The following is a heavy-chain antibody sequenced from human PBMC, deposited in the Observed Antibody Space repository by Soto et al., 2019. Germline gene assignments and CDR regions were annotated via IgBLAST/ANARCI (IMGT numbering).Heavy chain of an antibody. CDR2: TYYSGST. J-gene: IGHJ4*02. CDR3: ARVRGTAGKRYFDY. CDR1: GGSMIAYY. D-gene: IGHD6-13*01. Sequence: ETLSLTCTVSGGSMIAYYWNWMRQPPGKGLQWIGYTYYSGSTTYNPSLKSRVTISVDSSKNQFSLKLDSVTPADTAVYYCARVRGTAGKRYFDYWGPGTLVTVSS. V-gene: IGHV4-59*01.